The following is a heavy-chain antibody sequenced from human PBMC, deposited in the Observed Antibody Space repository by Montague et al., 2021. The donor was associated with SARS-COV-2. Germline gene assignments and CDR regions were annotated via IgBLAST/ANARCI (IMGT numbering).Heavy chain of an antibody. CDR1: GASISSYD. V-gene: IGHV4-4*08. Sequence: SETLSLTCSVSGASISSYDWSWIRQPPGKGLEWIAYNYPDGSADYNPSLKSRGTISVDTSKNQFSLKLSSVTAADTAVYYCARDGLVGGDYFDLWGQGTLVTVSS. D-gene: IGHD3-16*01. CDR2: NYPDGSA. J-gene: IGHJ4*02. CDR3: ARDGLVGGDYFDL.